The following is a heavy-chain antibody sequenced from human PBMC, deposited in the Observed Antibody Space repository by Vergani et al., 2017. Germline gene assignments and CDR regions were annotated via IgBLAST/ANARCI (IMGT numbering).Heavy chain of an antibody. CDR3: ARREHYYGSGSPYFDY. V-gene: IGHV4-39*01. D-gene: IGHD3-10*01. Sequence: QLQLQESGPGLVKPSETLSLTCTVSGDSISSSSYYWGWIRQPPGKGLEWIGSIYNSGSTYYNPSLKSRATISVDTSKNQFSLKLSSVTAADTAVYYCARREHYYGSGSPYFDYWGQGTLVTVSS. J-gene: IGHJ4*02. CDR2: IYNSGST. CDR1: GDSISSSSYY.